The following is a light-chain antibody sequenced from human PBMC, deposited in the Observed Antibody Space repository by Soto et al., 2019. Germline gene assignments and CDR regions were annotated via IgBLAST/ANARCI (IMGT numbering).Light chain of an antibody. CDR3: SSYTSSNTLV. CDR1: SSDVGGYNY. CDR2: EVS. J-gene: IGLJ3*02. Sequence: QSVLTQPASVSGSPGQSITISCTGTSSDVGGYNYVSWYQQHPGKAPKPMIYEVSNRPSGISNRFSGSKSGNTASLTISWLQAEDEADYYCSSYTSSNTLVFGGGTQLTVL. V-gene: IGLV2-14*01.